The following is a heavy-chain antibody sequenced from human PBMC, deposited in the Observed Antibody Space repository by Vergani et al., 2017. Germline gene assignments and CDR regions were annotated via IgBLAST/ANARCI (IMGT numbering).Heavy chain of an antibody. CDR2: INHSGST. D-gene: IGHD1-26*01. V-gene: IGHV4-34*01. J-gene: IGHJ4*02. Sequence: QVQLQQWGAGLLKPSETLSLTCAVYGGSFSGYYWSWIRQPPGKGLEWIGEINHSGSTNYNPSLKSRVTTSVDTSKNQFSLKLSSVTAEETAVYYCARHSGSYWGFRYWGQGTLVTVSS. CDR3: ARHSGSYWGFRY. CDR1: GGSFSGYY.